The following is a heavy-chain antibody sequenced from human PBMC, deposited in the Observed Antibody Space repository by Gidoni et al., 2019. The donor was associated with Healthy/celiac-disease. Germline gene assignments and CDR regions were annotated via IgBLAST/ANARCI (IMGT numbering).Heavy chain of an antibody. CDR3: ANLGPYGSGSPNWFDP. CDR2: ISGSGGST. Sequence: EVQLLESGGGLVQPGGSLRLSCAASGFTFSSYAMSWVRQAPGKGLEWVSAISGSGGSTYYADSVKGRFTISRDNSKNTLYLQMNSLRAEDTAVYYCANLGPYGSGSPNWFDPWGQGTLVTVSS. V-gene: IGHV3-23*01. D-gene: IGHD3-10*01. J-gene: IGHJ5*02. CDR1: GFTFSSYA.